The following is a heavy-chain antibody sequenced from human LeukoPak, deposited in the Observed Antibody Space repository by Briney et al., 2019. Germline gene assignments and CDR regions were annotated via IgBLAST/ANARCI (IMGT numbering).Heavy chain of an antibody. J-gene: IGHJ3*02. CDR3: ARHMEAGLYSSGAFDI. CDR1: GYSISSGYY. D-gene: IGHD3-22*01. CDR2: IYHSGST. Sequence: SETLSLTCTVSGYSISSGYYWGWIRQPPGKGLEWIGSIYHSGSTYYNPSLKSRVTISVDTSKNQFSLKLSSVTAADTAVYYCARHMEAGLYSSGAFDIWGQGTMVTVSS. V-gene: IGHV4-38-2*02.